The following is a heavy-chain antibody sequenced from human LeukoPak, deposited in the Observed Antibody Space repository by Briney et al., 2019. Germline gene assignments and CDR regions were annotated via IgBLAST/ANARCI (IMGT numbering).Heavy chain of an antibody. CDR2: ISSGSRYT. V-gene: IGHV3-11*05. CDR3: AREVHGDYDI. CDR1: GFTFSDYY. Sequence: EGSLKLSCAASGFTFSDYYMGWIRQAPGKGLECVSYISSGSRYTDYADSVRGRFTISRDNAKNSLYLQMNSLRAEDTAVYYCAREVHGDYDIWGQEKRGSASS. D-gene: IGHD4-17*01. J-gene: IGHJ3*02.